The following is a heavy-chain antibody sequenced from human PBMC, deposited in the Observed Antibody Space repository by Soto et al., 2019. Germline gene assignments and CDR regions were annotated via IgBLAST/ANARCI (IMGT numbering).Heavy chain of an antibody. CDR2: ISYDGSKK. J-gene: IGHJ2*01. V-gene: IGHV3-30*18. CDR3: AKSRLIPDWYFDL. Sequence: ESGGGVVQPGRSLRLSCAASGFTFSSYDMHWVRQAPGKGLEWVADISYDGSKKYYAESVKGRFTISRDNSKNTLYLQINSLRAEDTAVYYCAKSRLIPDWYFDLWGRGTLVTVSS. D-gene: IGHD2-8*01. CDR1: GFTFSSYD.